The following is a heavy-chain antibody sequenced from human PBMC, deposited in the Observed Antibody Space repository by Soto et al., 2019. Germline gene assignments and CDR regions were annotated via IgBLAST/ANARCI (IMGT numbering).Heavy chain of an antibody. CDR2: IYWDDDK. J-gene: IGHJ4*02. D-gene: IGHD6-13*01. Sequence: QITLKESGPTLVKPTQTFTLACTFSGFSLSTSGMGVGWIRQPPGKALEWLALIYWDDDKRYSPSLESRLTITKDTSKNQVVLTMINMDPVDTATYYCAHYSSTSSFDYWGQGTLVTVSS. V-gene: IGHV2-5*02. CDR3: AHYSSTSSFDY. CDR1: GFSLSTSGMG.